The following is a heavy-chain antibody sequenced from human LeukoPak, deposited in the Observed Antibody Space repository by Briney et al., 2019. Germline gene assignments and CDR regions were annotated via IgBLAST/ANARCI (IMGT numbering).Heavy chain of an antibody. D-gene: IGHD3-3*02. CDR1: GYTFTSYA. Sequence: WASVKVSCKASGYTFTSYAMHWVRQAPGQRPEWMGWINAGNDKRKYSQKFEARVTLTRDTSASTGYMELSSLTSEGTAVYYCARDHGGALASRSILFDPWGQGTLVTVSS. J-gene: IGHJ5*02. V-gene: IGHV1-3*01. CDR2: INAGNDKR. CDR3: ARDHGGALASRSILFDP.